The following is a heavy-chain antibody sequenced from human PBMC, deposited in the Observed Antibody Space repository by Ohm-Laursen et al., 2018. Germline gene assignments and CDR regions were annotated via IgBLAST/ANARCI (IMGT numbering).Heavy chain of an antibody. CDR2: IYSGGST. Sequence: SLRLSCTASGFTVSINYISWVRQAPGKGLEWVSVIYSGGSTDYADSVKGRFTMSRDNSKNTLYLQMNSLRAEDTAVYYCARGGSSWSVDYWGQGTLVTVSS. CDR1: GFTVSINY. V-gene: IGHV3-66*01. CDR3: ARGGSSWSVDY. D-gene: IGHD6-13*01. J-gene: IGHJ4*02.